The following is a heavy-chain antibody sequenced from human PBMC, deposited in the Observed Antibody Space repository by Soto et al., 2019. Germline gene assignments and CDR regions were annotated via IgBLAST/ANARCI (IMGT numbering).Heavy chain of an antibody. CDR2: INPNSGGT. V-gene: IGHV1-2*04. D-gene: IGHD3-9*01. CDR3: ARGGLVRYFDWLLNFDY. J-gene: IGHJ4*02. CDR1: GYTFTGYY. Sequence: GASVKVSCKASGYTFTGYYMHWVRQAPGQGLEWMGWINPNSGGTNYAQKFQGWVTMTRDTSISTAYMELSRLRSDDTAVYYCARGGLVRYFDWLLNFDYWGQGTLVTVSS.